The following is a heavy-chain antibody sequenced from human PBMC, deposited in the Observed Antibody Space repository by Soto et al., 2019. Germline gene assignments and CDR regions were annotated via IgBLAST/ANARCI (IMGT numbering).Heavy chain of an antibody. D-gene: IGHD3-3*01. CDR2: IYYSGST. J-gene: IGHJ4*02. CDR1: GGSISSYY. V-gene: IGHV4-59*01. Sequence: PSETLSLTCTVSGGSISSYYWSWIRQPPGKGLEWIGYIYYSGSTNYNPSLKSRVTISVDTSKNQFSLKLSSVTAADTAVYYCARIRGIFGVVINYFDYWGQGTLVTVSS. CDR3: ARIRGIFGVVINYFDY.